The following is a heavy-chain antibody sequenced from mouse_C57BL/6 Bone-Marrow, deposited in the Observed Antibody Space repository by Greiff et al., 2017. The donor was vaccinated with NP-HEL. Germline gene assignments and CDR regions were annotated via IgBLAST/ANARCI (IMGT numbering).Heavy chain of an antibody. D-gene: IGHD2-4*01. CDR2: FYPGSGSI. J-gene: IGHJ4*01. Sequence: QVHVKQSGAELVKPGASVKLSCKASGYTFTEYTIHWVKQRSGQGLEWIGWFYPGSGSIKYNEKFKDKATLTADKSSSTVYMELSRLTSEDSAVYFCARHAIYYDYLYYYAMDYWGQGTSVTVSS. CDR3: ARHAIYYDYLYYYAMDY. CDR1: GYTFTEYT. V-gene: IGHV1-62-2*01.